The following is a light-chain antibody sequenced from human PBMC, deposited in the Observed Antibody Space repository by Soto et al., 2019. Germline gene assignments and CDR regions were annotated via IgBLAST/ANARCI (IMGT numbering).Light chain of an antibody. CDR2: GAS. Sequence: EIVLTQSPGTLSLSPGEGATLSCRASQSISSNFLAWYQQKRGQAPRLLIHGASNRATGIPDRFSGSGSGTDFTLTISRLEPEDFAVYYCQQYGSSPPGLTFGGGTKVDIK. V-gene: IGKV3-20*01. CDR3: QQYGSSPPGLT. CDR1: QSISSNF. J-gene: IGKJ4*01.